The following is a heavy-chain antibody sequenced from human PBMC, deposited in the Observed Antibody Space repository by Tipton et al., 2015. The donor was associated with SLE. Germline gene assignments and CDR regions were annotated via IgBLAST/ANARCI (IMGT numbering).Heavy chain of an antibody. D-gene: IGHD3-10*01. J-gene: IGHJ4*02. CDR3: ARERDYYGSGSFVDY. CDR1: GGSISPYC. V-gene: IGHV4-59*01. Sequence: LRLSCTVSGGSISPYCWSWIRQPPGKGLEWIGYICYSGSTNYNPSLRSRVTMSVDTSKNQFSLKLSSVTAADTAMYYCARERDYYGSGSFVDYWGQGTPVTVSS. CDR2: ICYSGST.